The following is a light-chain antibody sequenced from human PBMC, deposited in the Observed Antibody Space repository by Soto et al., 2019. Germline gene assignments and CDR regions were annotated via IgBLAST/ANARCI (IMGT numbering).Light chain of an antibody. J-gene: IGLJ2*01. CDR2: EVS. Sequence: QSALTQPASVSGSPGQSITISCTGTSSDVGSYNLVSWYQQHPGKAPKLMIYEVSKRPSGVSNRFSGSKSGNTASLTISGXXXXXXXXXXCCSYATSSTLVVFGGGTQLTV. V-gene: IGLV2-23*02. CDR1: SSDVGSYNL. CDR3: CSYATSSTLVV.